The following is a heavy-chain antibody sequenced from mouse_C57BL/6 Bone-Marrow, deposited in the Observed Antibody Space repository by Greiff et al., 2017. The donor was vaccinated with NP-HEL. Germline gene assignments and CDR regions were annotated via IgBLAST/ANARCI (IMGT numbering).Heavy chain of an antibody. CDR3: TRAIGSKSAMDY. Sequence: EVKLMESGEGLVKPGGSLKLSCAASGFTFSSYAMSWVRQTPEKRLEWVAYISSGGDYIYYADTVQGRFTISRDNARNTLYLQMSSLKSEDTAMYYCTRAIGSKSAMDYWGQGTSVTVSS. D-gene: IGHD1-1*01. CDR1: GFTFSSYA. CDR2: ISSGGDYI. V-gene: IGHV5-9-1*02. J-gene: IGHJ4*01.